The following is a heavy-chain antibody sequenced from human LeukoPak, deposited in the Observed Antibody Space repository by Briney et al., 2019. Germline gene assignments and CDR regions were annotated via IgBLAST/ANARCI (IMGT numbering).Heavy chain of an antibody. CDR1: GGSFSGYY. CDR2: ISSSGSTI. V-gene: IGHV3-11*01. J-gene: IGHJ5*02. CDR3: ASLPFNWNDG. Sequence: LSLTCAVYGGSFSGYYWSWIRQAPGKGLEWVSYISSSGSTIYYADSVKGRFTISRDNAKNSLYLQMNSLRAEDTAVYYCASLPFNWNDGWGQGTLVTVSS.